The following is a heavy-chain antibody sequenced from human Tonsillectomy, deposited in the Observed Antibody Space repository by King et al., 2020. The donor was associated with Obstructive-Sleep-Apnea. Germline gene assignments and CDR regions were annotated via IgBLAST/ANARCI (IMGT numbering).Heavy chain of an antibody. J-gene: IGHJ4*02. CDR3: AKNAAAAGSNFDY. V-gene: IGHV3-9*01. D-gene: IGHD6-13*01. CDR2: MSWNGVSI. Sequence: VQLVESGGGWVQPGRSLRLSCAASGFTFEDYAMHWVRQAPGKGLEGGSGMSWNGVSIGDADSVKGRFTISIDNAKNSLYLQMNSLRAQDTALYYCAKNAAAAGSNFDYWGQGTLVTVSS. CDR1: GFTFEDYA.